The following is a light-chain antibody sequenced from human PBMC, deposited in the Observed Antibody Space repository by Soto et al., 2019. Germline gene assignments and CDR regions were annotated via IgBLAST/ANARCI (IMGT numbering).Light chain of an antibody. CDR2: AAS. CDR3: QQANSFPLS. J-gene: IGKJ4*01. V-gene: IGKV1-12*01. CDR1: QDIAGW. Sequence: DIQMTQSPSSVSASVGDRVTIICRASQDIAGWATWYQQKPGKVPKVLIYAASSLQSGVPSRFSGSGSGTEYTLTSSGLQPEDFATYYCQQANSFPLSFAGGTKVEIK.